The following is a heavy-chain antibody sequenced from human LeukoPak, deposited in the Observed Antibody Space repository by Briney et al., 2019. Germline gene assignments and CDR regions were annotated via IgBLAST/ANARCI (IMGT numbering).Heavy chain of an antibody. J-gene: IGHJ4*02. CDR1: GFTFSSYA. Sequence: PGGSLRLSCAASGFTFSSYAMHWVRQAPGKGLEWVAVISYDGSNKYYADSVKGRFTISRDNSKNTLYLQMNSLRAEDTAVYYCAKDLSVVVITSGFDYWGQGTLVTVSS. CDR2: ISYDGSNK. V-gene: IGHV3-30*04. D-gene: IGHD3-22*01. CDR3: AKDLSVVVITSGFDY.